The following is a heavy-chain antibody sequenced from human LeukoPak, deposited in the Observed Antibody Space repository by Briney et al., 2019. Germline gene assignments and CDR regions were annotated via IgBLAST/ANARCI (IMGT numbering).Heavy chain of an antibody. J-gene: IGHJ4*02. CDR3: ARGFSSWYLSPYYLEY. Sequence: ASVKVSCKASGYTFTGYYMHWVRQVPRQALEWIGWINPNSGGTNYAQKFQGRVTMTRDTSITTAYMELSRLRSDDTAVYYCARGFSSWYLSPYYLEYCGQGTPVTVSS. CDR1: GYTFTGYY. V-gene: IGHV1-2*02. CDR2: INPNSGGT. D-gene: IGHD6-13*01.